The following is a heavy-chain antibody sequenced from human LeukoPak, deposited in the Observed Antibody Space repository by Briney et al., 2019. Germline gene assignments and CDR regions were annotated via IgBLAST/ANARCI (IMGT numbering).Heavy chain of an antibody. CDR1: GFTFSSYS. D-gene: IGHD3-10*01. Sequence: GGSLRLSCAASGFTFSSYSMSWVRQAPGKGLEWVSFISSSSSYIYYADSLKGRFTISRDTAKNSLYLQMNSLRAEDTAVYYCARDGSGGFGESFFDCWGQGTLVTVSS. J-gene: IGHJ4*02. CDR2: ISSSSSYI. CDR3: ARDGSGGFGESFFDC. V-gene: IGHV3-21*01.